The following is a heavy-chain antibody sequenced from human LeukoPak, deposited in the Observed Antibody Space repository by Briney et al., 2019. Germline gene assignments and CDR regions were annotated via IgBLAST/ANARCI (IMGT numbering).Heavy chain of an antibody. D-gene: IGHD6-19*01. V-gene: IGHV3-23*01. Sequence: GGSLRLSCAASGFTFSSYAMSWVRQAPGKGLEWVSVISGSGGTTYYADSVKGRFTISRDNSKNTLYLQMNSLRAEDTAVYYCAEGTSGWYVAPFDYWGQGTLVTVSS. CDR3: AEGTSGWYVAPFDY. J-gene: IGHJ4*02. CDR1: GFTFSSYA. CDR2: ISGSGGTT.